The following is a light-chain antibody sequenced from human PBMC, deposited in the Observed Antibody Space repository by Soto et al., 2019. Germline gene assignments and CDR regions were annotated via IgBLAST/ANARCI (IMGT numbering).Light chain of an antibody. CDR2: AAS. Sequence: DIQMTQSPSSLSASVGDRVTITCRASQSISSYLNWYQQKPGKAPNLLIYAASSLQSGVPSKFSGSGSGTDFTLTICHLQPEDFSTYYCQQSYSFPFTFVPGTKVDL. CDR3: QQSYSFPFT. CDR1: QSISSY. V-gene: IGKV1-39*01. J-gene: IGKJ3*01.